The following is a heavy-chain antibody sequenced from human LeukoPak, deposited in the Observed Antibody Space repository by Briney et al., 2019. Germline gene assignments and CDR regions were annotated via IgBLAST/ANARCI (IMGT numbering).Heavy chain of an antibody. J-gene: IGHJ6*03. CDR2: ISGSGGST. CDR3: AGYGGSYPYYMDV. CDR1: GFTFSSYG. V-gene: IGHV3-23*01. Sequence: GRSLRLSCAASGFTFSSYGMSWVRQAPGKGLEWVSAISGSGGSTYYADSVKGRFTISRDNSKNTLYLQMNSLRAEDTAVYYCAGYGGSYPYYMDVWGKGTTVTISS. D-gene: IGHD1-26*01.